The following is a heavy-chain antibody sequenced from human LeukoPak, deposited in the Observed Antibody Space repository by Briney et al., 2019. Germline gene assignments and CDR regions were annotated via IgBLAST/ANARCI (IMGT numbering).Heavy chain of an antibody. D-gene: IGHD3-22*01. CDR3: AREFYTYYYDSSGYRGLPTSWFDP. J-gene: IGHJ5*02. V-gene: IGHV4-61*02. CDR1: GGSISSGSYY. CDR2: IYTSGST. Sequence: SETLSLTCTVSGGSISSGSYYWSWIRQPAGKGLEWIGRIYTSGSTNYNPSLKSRVTISVDTSKNQFSLKLSSVTAADTAVYYCAREFYTYYYDSSGYRGLPTSWFDPWGQGTLVTVSS.